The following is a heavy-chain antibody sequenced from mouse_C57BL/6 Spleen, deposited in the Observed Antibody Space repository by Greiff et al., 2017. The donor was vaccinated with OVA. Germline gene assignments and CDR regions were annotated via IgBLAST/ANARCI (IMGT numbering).Heavy chain of an antibody. Sequence: QVQLQQPGPGLVQPSQSLSITCTVSGFSLTSYGVHWVRQSPGKGLEWLGVIWRGGSTDYNADFMSRLSITKDNSKSQVFFKMNSLQADDTAIYYCAKEGGNFAWFAYWGQGTLVTVSA. D-gene: IGHD2-1*01. CDR1: GFSLTSYG. J-gene: IGHJ3*01. V-gene: IGHV2-5*01. CDR2: IWRGGST. CDR3: AKEGGNFAWFAY.